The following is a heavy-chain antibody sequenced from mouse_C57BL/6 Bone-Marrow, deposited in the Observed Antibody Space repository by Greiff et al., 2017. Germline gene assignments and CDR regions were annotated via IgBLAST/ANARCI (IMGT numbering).Heavy chain of an antibody. CDR2: INPSSGYT. J-gene: IGHJ4*01. V-gene: IGHV1-7*01. CDR1: GYTFTSYW. Sequence: QVQLQQSGAELAKPGASVKLSCKASGYTFTSYWMHWVKQRPGQGLEWIGYINPSSGYTKYNQKFKDKATLTADKSSSTAYMQLSSLTSEDSAVYYCASYYGYVFYAMDYWGQGTSVTVSS. CDR3: ASYYGYVFYAMDY. D-gene: IGHD2-2*01.